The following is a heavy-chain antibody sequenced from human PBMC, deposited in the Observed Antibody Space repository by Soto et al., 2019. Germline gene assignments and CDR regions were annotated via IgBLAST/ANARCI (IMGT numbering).Heavy chain of an antibody. D-gene: IGHD2-2*01. CDR1: GFSLTRGVG. CDR2: IYWDDDK. CDR3: AHMPLPTPGAFDP. Sequence: QITLKESGPALVKPTQTLTLTCTFSGFSLTRGVGVAWIRQPPGKALEWLALIYWDDDKRYSSSLKSRLTITKDTSKNRVVLIMTNMDPGDTATYYCAHMPLPTPGAFDPWVQGTLVTVSS. J-gene: IGHJ5*02. V-gene: IGHV2-5*02.